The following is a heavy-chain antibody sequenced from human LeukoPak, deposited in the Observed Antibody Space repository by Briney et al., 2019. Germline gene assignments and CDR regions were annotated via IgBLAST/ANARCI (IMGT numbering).Heavy chain of an antibody. CDR2: MNPSSGNT. D-gene: IGHD3-3*01. CDR3: ARDRGRNTIFGVVITYNWFDP. Sequence: GASVKVSCKASGYTFTSYDINWVRQATGQGLEWMGWMNPSSGNTGYAQKFQGRVTMTRNTSISTAYMELSSLRSEDTAVYYCARDRGRNTIFGVVITYNWFDPWGQGTLVTVSS. V-gene: IGHV1-8*01. CDR1: GYTFTSYD. J-gene: IGHJ5*02.